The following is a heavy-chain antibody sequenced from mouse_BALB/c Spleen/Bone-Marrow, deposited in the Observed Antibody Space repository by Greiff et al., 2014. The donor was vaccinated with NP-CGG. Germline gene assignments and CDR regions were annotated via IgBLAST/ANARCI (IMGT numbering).Heavy chain of an antibody. Sequence: EVQLQQSGGGLVKPGGSLKLSCAASGFTFSDYYMYWVRQTPEKRLEWVATISDGGSYTYYPDGVKGRFTISRDNVKNNLYLQMSSLKSEDTAMYYCARGPHDDDMDYWGQGTSATVSS. D-gene: IGHD2-3*01. CDR2: ISDGGSYT. V-gene: IGHV5-4*02. J-gene: IGHJ4*01. CDR3: ARGPHDDDMDY. CDR1: GFTFSDYY.